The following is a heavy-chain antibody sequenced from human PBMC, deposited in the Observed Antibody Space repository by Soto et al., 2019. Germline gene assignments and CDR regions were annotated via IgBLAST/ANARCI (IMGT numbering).Heavy chain of an antibody. Sequence: PGGSLRLSCAASGFTFSNAWMSWVRQAPGKGLEWVGRIKSKTDGGTTDYAAPVKGRFTISRDDSKNTLYLQMNSLKTEDTAVYYCTTDRVATISFYYYDYGMDVWGQGTTVTVSS. CDR2: IKSKTDGGTT. CDR3: TTDRVATISFYYYDYGMDV. D-gene: IGHD5-12*01. V-gene: IGHV3-15*01. CDR1: GFTFSNAW. J-gene: IGHJ6*02.